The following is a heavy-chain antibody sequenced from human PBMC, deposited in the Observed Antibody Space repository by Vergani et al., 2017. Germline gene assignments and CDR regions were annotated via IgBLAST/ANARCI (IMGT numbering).Heavy chain of an antibody. CDR2: ISAYNGNT. J-gene: IGHJ6*02. D-gene: IGHD3-10*01. Sequence: QVQLVQSGAEVKKPGASVKVSCKASGYTFSTYGISWVRQAPGQGLEWMGWISAYNGNTNYPEKFQGRLTMTTDTSTRTAYMELRSLRSDDTAVYYCASSPRGGVIGYYYGMDVWGQGTTVTVSS. CDR3: ASSPRGGVIGYYYGMDV. V-gene: IGHV1-18*01. CDR1: GYTFSTYG.